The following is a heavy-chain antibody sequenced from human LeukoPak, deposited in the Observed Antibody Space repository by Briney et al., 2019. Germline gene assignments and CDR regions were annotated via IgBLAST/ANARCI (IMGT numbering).Heavy chain of an antibody. V-gene: IGHV5-51*01. Sequence: GESLKISCKGSGYSFTSYWIGWVRQMPGKGLEWMGIIYPGDSDTRYSPSFQGQVTISADKSISTAYLQWSSLKASDTAMYYCAATYHPRWSEDAFDIWGQGTMVTVSS. D-gene: IGHD2-15*01. CDR1: GYSFTSYW. CDR2: IYPGDSDT. J-gene: IGHJ3*02. CDR3: AATYHPRWSEDAFDI.